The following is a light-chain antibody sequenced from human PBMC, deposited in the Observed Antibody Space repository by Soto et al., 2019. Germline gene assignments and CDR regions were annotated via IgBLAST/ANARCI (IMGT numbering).Light chain of an antibody. J-gene: IGLJ2*01. V-gene: IGLV2-14*01. CDR1: SSDIGADDF. CDR3: SSYRRTTFPHVV. CDR2: EVT. Sequence: QSVLTQPASVSGSPGQSITISCTGTSSDIGADDFVSWYQHQPDKTPKLIIFEVTYRPTGISHRFSASKSGNTASLTISGLEAEDEAFYYCSSYRRTTFPHVVFGGGTKLTVL.